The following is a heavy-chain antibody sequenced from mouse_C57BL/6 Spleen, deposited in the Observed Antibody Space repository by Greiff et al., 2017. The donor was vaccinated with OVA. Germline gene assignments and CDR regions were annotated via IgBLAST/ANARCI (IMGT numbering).Heavy chain of an antibody. CDR1: GYTFTSYG. J-gene: IGHJ2*01. CDR3: ARSPYYYGSSPYCDY. D-gene: IGHD1-1*01. CDR2: IYPRSGNT. V-gene: IGHV1-81*01. Sequence: QVQLQQSGAELARPGASVKLSCKASGYTFTSYGISWVKQRTGQGLEWIGEIYPRSGNTYYNEKLKGKATLTADKSSSKAYMELRSLTSEDSAVYFCARSPYYYGSSPYCDYWGQGTTLTVSS.